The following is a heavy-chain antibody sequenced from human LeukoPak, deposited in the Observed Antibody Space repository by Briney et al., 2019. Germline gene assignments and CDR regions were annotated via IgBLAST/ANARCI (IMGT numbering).Heavy chain of an antibody. V-gene: IGHV4-39*07. CDR1: GGSINTPNYY. Sequence: SETLSLTCTVSGGSINTPNYYWGWIRQTPGKGLEWIGNIFYSGGTYYSPPLTSRVTISLDTSRNQFSLKLNSVTAADTAVYYCARGSILPRWGQGTLVTVSS. J-gene: IGHJ4*02. CDR3: ARGSILPR. D-gene: IGHD3-3*02. CDR2: IFYSGGT.